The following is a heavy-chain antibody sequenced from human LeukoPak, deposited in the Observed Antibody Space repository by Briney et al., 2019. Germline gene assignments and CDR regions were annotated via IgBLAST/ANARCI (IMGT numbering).Heavy chain of an antibody. CDR1: GFNFRTHA. V-gene: IGHV3-33*01. Sequence: GGSLRLSCSASGFNFRTHAMHWVRQAPGKGLEWVAMIWRGENYKYYADSVKGRFSISRDDSRSTLHLQTDSLRTEDTAVYYSAIDPPDSGWAFWSWGQGALVTVSS. D-gene: IGHD6-19*01. CDR3: AIDPPDSGWAFWS. CDR2: IWRGENYK. J-gene: IGHJ5*02.